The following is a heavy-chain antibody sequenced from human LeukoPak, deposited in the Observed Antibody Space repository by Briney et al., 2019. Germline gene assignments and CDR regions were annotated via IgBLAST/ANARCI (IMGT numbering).Heavy chain of an antibody. CDR2: IRYDGSNK. D-gene: IGHD3-22*01. V-gene: IGHV3-30*02. CDR1: GYTFSSYG. J-gene: IGHJ4*02. Sequence: SCKASGYTFSSYGMHWVRQAPGKGLEWVALIRYDGSNKYYADSVKGRFTISRDNSKNTLYLQMNSLRAEDTAVYYCAIFQYASSGYPSLMHDYWGQGTLVTVSS. CDR3: AIFQYASSGYPSLMHDY.